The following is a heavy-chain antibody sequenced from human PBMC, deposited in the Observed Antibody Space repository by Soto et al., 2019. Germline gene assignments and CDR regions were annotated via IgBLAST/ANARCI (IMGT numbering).Heavy chain of an antibody. Sequence: QVQLVESGGGVVQPGRSLRLSCAASGFTFNTYGMHWVRQAPGKGLEWVAIISHDGSNKYYADSVKGRFTISRDNSKNSQSLQMDSLRTEDTAIYYCVKEMPPHWDYDHWGQGTLVTVSS. CDR3: VKEMPPHWDYDH. CDR2: ISHDGSNK. J-gene: IGHJ5*02. CDR1: GFTFNTYG. D-gene: IGHD1-26*01. V-gene: IGHV3-30*18.